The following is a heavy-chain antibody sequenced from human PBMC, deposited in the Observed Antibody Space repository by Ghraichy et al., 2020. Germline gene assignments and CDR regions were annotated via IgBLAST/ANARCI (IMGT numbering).Heavy chain of an antibody. V-gene: IGHV4-59*01. D-gene: IGHD3-16*01. CDR2: TYYTGST. J-gene: IGHJ6*02. CDR3: ARGVSVKYYGMDV. CDR1: GDSLSSDY. Sequence: SETLSLTCTVSGDSLSSDYWSWIRQPPGKGLECIGYTYYTGSTHYNPSLKSRITISVDRSKNQISLRLRSVTAADTGVYYCARGVSVKYYGMDVWGRGTTVAVSS.